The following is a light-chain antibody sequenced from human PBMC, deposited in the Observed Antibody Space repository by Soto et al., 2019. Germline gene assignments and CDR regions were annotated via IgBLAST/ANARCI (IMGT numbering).Light chain of an antibody. Sequence: DIQMTQSPSTLSASVGDRVTITCRASQSVSTWLAWYQQKPGIAPKLLIYDASSLESGVPSRFSGSGSGTEFTLTISILQPDDFATYYCQQYSNYMLTFGGGTKVEIK. J-gene: IGKJ4*01. CDR3: QQYSNYMLT. CDR1: QSVSTW. V-gene: IGKV1-5*01. CDR2: DAS.